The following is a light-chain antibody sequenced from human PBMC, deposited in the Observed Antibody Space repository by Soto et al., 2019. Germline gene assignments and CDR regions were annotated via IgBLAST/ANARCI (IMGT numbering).Light chain of an antibody. CDR2: DAS. CDR3: QHYNSYPWT. V-gene: IGKV1-5*01. Sequence: DIQMAQSPSTLSASVGDRVTITCRASQSISSWLAWYRQKPGKAPKLLIYDASSLETGVPSGLSGSGSGTEFTLTISSLQPDDFATYYCQHYNSYPWTFGQGTKVDI. J-gene: IGKJ1*01. CDR1: QSISSW.